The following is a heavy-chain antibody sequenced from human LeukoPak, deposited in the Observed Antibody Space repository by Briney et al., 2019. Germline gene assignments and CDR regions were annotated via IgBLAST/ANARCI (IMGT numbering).Heavy chain of an antibody. Sequence: KPSETLSLTCAVYGGSFSGYYWSWIRQPPGKGLEWIGSIYYSGSTYYNPSLKSRVTISVDTSQNQFSLKLSSVTAADTAVYYCARREYGTNNWFDPWGQGTLVTVSS. V-gene: IGHV4-34*01. CDR3: ARREYGTNNWFDP. CDR1: GGSFSGYY. CDR2: IYYSGST. J-gene: IGHJ5*02. D-gene: IGHD2/OR15-2a*01.